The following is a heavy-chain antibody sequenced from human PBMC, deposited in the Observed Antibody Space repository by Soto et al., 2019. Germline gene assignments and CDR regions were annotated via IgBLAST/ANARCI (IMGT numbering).Heavy chain of an antibody. V-gene: IGHV4-31*03. Sequence: QVQLQESGPGLVKPSQTLSLTCTVSGGSISSGGYYWSWIRQHPGKGLEWIGYIYYSGSTYYNPSLKRRVTISVDTSKNQFSLKLGSVTAADTAVYYCARDRRGHFERWFDPWGQGTLVTVSS. J-gene: IGHJ5*02. CDR1: GGSISSGGYY. CDR2: IYYSGST. CDR3: ARDRRGHFERWFDP.